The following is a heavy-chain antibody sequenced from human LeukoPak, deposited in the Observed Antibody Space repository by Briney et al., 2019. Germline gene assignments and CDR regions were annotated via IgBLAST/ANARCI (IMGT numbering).Heavy chain of an antibody. J-gene: IGHJ4*02. Sequence: GGSLRLSCAASGFTFSNCAMNWVRQAPGEGLAWVASIKSGGDKTYYADSVQGRFTIPRDDSRNTLYLQMHSLRAEDTAVYYCAKRVGSNSGPFEYWGQGILVTVSS. V-gene: IGHV3-23*01. D-gene: IGHD4/OR15-4a*01. CDR3: AKRVGSNSGPFEY. CDR2: IKSGGDKT. CDR1: GFTFSNCA.